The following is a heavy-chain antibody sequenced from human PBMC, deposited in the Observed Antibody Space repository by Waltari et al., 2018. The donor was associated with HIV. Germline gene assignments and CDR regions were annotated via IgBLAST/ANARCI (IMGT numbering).Heavy chain of an antibody. V-gene: IGHV3-66*02. J-gene: IGHJ1*01. D-gene: IGHD1-26*01. CDR2: IYSCCST. CDR3: ARDRGGSSFQH. CDR1: GFTVSSNY. Sequence: EVQLVESGGGLVQPGGSLRLSCAASGFTVSSNYMSGVRQAPGKGLEWVSVIYSCCSTSYADSVKGRFTISRDNSKNTLYLQMNSLRAEDTAVYYCARDRGGSSFQHWGQGTLVTVSS.